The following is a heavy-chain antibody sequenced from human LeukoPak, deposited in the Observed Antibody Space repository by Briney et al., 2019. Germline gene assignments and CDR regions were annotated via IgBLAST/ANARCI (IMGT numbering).Heavy chain of an antibody. D-gene: IGHD3-10*01. CDR3: ARDLQFGESPNYFDY. CDR1: GGSISSGDYY. Sequence: SQTLSLTCTVSGGSISSGDYYWSWMRQPPGKGLEWIGYIYYSGSTYYNPSLKSRVTISVDTSKNQFSLKLSSVTAADTAVYYCARDLQFGESPNYFDYWGQGTLVTLSS. J-gene: IGHJ4*02. V-gene: IGHV4-30-4*01. CDR2: IYYSGST.